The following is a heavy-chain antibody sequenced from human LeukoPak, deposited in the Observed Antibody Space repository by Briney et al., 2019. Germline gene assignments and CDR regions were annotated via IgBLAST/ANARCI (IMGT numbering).Heavy chain of an antibody. CDR1: GDSFSGYY. D-gene: IGHD1-26*01. CDR3: AKSGGYGLIDY. V-gene: IGHV4-34*01. J-gene: IGHJ4*02. Sequence: SETLSLTCAVYGDSFSGYYRGWIRQPPGKGLEWIGEINHSGTINYNPSLKSRVTILVDTSKNQISLRLNSVTAADTAMYYCAKSGGYGLIDYWGQGTLVTVSS. CDR2: INHSGTI.